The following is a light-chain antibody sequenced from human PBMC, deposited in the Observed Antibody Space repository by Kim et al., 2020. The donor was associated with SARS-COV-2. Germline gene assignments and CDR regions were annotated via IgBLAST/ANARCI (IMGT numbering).Light chain of an antibody. V-gene: IGKV3-15*01. Sequence: VSPGERTTRSCRASQSVTSKLAWYQQKPGQAPRLLMFGASTRATGVPARFSGSGSGTDFTLTISSLQSEDFAVYYCQQYNNWPGTFGQVTKVDIK. CDR3: QQYNNWPGT. J-gene: IGKJ1*01. CDR1: QSVTSK. CDR2: GAS.